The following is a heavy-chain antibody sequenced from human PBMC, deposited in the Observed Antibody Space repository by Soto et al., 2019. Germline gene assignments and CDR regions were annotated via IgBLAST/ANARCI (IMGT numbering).Heavy chain of an antibody. CDR1: GGSSSGYY. D-gene: IGHD2-2*03. CDR3: ARSGYCSSTSCYYYYYYGMDV. J-gene: IGHJ6*02. Sequence: SETLSLTCAVYGGSSSGYYWSWIRQPPWKGLEWIGEINHSGSTNYNPSLKSRATISVDTSKNQFSLKLSSVTAADTAVYYCARSGYCSSTSCYYYYYYGMDVWGQGTTVTVSS. CDR2: INHSGST. V-gene: IGHV4-34*01.